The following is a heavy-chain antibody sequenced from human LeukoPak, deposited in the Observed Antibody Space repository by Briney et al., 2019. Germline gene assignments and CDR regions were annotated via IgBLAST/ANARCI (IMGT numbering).Heavy chain of an antibody. CDR3: ARGGIYGVKIDY. V-gene: IGHV3-21*04. D-gene: IGHD3-10*01. CDR1: GFTFNNYN. J-gene: IGHJ4*02. CDR2: ITSSGTYI. Sequence: GGSLRLSCAASGFTFNNYNMNWVRQAPGKALEWVSSITSSGTYIFYADSVKGRFTISRDNAKNSLYLQMTNLRADDTALYYCARGGIYGVKIDYWGQGTLVTVSS.